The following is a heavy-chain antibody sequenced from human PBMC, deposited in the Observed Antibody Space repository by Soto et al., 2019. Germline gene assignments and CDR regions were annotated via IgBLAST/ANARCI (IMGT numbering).Heavy chain of an antibody. CDR2: IYYSGST. CDR1: GGSISSGGYY. Sequence: QVQLQESGPGLVKPSQTLSLTCTVSGGSISSGGYYWSWIRQHPGKGLEWIGYIYYSGSTYYNPSRKIRVTISVDTSKNQFSLKLSSVTAADTAVYYCVRVLRDGYNGGDPMDWFDPWGQGTLVTVSS. V-gene: IGHV4-31*03. CDR3: VRVLRDGYNGGDPMDWFDP. J-gene: IGHJ5*02. D-gene: IGHD3-16*01.